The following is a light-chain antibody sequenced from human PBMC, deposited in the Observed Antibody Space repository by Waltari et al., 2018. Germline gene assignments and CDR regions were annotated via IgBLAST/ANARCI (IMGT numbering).Light chain of an antibody. CDR1: SSDVGSPNL. V-gene: IGLV2-23*01. CDR2: EDT. J-gene: IGLJ3*02. CDR3: CSYAGRRTLV. Sequence: QSALTQPAAVSGSPGQTITIPCPGTSSDVGSPNLVSWYQASPGKAPKLLIYEDTKRPSGSSDRFSGSKSGNTASLTISGLQAEDEADYYCCSYAGRRTLVFGGGTKVTVL.